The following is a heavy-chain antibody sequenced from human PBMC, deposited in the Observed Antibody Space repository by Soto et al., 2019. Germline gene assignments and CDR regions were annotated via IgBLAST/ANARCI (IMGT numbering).Heavy chain of an antibody. V-gene: IGHV4-59*12. J-gene: IGHJ5*02. CDR2: AFNSGST. CDR3: ARGRRRYYDFWSGQANWFDP. Sequence: PSETLSLTCTVSGGSINSDYWSWIRQPPGKGLEGIGYAFNSGSTNYNPSLKSRVTISVDRSKNQFSLKLSSVTAADTAVYYCARGRRRYYDFWSGQANWFDPWGQGTLVTVSS. D-gene: IGHD3-3*01. CDR1: GGSINSDY.